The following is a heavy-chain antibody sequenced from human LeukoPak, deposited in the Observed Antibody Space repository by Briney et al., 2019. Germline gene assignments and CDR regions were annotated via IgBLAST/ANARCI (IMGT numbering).Heavy chain of an antibody. Sequence: GGSLRLSCAASGFTFSSYSMNWVRQAPGKGLEWVSSISSSSSYIYYADSVKGRFTISRDNAKNSLYLQMNSLRAEDTAVYYCARDFSGYSYGEFYYYYYMDVWGKGTTVTVSS. J-gene: IGHJ6*03. CDR3: ARDFSGYSYGEFYYYYYMDV. V-gene: IGHV3-21*01. CDR2: ISSSSSYI. D-gene: IGHD5-18*01. CDR1: GFTFSSYS.